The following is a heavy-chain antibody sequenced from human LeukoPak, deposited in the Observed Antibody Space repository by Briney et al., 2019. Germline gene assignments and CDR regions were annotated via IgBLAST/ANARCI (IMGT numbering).Heavy chain of an antibody. CDR1: GYTVTELS. V-gene: IGHV1-24*01. CDR2: FHPEGGET. Sequence: ASVKVSCKVSGYTVTELSMHWVRQSPGKGLEWMGGFHPEGGETIYAQKFQGRVTMTRDTSISTAYMDMSSLRSDDTAVYYCARNLWFGESSDAFDMWGQGTMVTVSS. J-gene: IGHJ3*02. D-gene: IGHD3-10*01. CDR3: ARNLWFGESSDAFDM.